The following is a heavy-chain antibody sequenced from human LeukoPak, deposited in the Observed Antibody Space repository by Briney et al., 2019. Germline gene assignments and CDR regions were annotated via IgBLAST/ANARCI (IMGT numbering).Heavy chain of an antibody. J-gene: IGHJ4*02. Sequence: GGSLRLSCAASGFTFSTYAMSWVRQAPGKGLEWVAFIRYDGSNKYYADSVKGRFTVSRENAKNMLYLEMNSLRAEDTAVYYCARDPQRGAPDYFDSWGQGTLVTVSS. CDR1: GFTFSTYA. CDR3: ARDPQRGAPDYFDS. D-gene: IGHD6-25*01. CDR2: IRYDGSNK. V-gene: IGHV3-30*02.